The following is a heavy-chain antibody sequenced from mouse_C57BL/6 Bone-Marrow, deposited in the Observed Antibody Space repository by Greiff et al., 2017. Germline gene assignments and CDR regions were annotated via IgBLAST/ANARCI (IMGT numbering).Heavy chain of an antibody. Sequence: EVKLVESGGGLVQPGGSLQLSCAASGFTFSDYYMYWVRQTPEKRLEWVAYISNGGGSTYYPDTVKGRFTISRDNAKNTLYLQMSRLKSEDTAMYYCARHGSYYGGYFDYWGQGTTLTVSS. J-gene: IGHJ2*01. CDR3: ARHGSYYGGYFDY. CDR2: ISNGGGST. D-gene: IGHD2-1*01. CDR1: GFTFSDYY. V-gene: IGHV5-12*01.